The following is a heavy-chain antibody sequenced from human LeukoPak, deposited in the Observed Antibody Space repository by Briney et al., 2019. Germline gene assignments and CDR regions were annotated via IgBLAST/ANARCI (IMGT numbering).Heavy chain of an antibody. V-gene: IGHV1-2*04. J-gene: IGHJ4*02. CDR2: NNPNSGGT. CDR3: ARAMDTGDRFDYFDY. Sequence: ASVKVSCKASGYTFTGYYMHWVRQAPGQGLEWMGWNNPNSGGTNYAQKFQGWVTMTRDTSISTAYMELSRLRSDDTAVYYCARAMDTGDRFDYFDYWGQGTLVTVSS. D-gene: IGHD5-18*01. CDR1: GYTFTGYY.